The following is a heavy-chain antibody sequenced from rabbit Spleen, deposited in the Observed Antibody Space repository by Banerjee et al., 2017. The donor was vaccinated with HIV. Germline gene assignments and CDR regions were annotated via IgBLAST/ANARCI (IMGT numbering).Heavy chain of an antibody. CDR1: GVSFSDKDV. J-gene: IGHJ4*01. V-gene: IGHV1S45*01. CDR3: ARDLVTVIGWNFNL. Sequence: EQLEESGGGLVKPEGSLTLTCKASGVSFSDKDVMCWVRQAPGKGLEWIACINIVTGKDVYATWAKGRFIMSRPPSTTVTLQMTSLTAADTATYICARDLVTVIGWNFNLWGPGTLVTVS. CDR2: INIVTGKD. D-gene: IGHD5-1*01.